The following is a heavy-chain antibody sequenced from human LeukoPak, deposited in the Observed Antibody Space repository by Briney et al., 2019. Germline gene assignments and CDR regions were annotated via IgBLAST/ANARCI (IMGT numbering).Heavy chain of an antibody. CDR3: AKGEVGYCSSTSCYAHMDV. Sequence: PGGSLRLSCAASGFTFSSYAMNWVRQAPGKGLEWVSAISGSGGSTYYADSVKGRFTISRDNSKNTLYLQMNSPRAEDTAVYYCAKGEVGYCSSTSCYAHMDVWGKGTTVTVSS. CDR1: GFTFSSYA. J-gene: IGHJ6*03. D-gene: IGHD2-2*01. V-gene: IGHV3-23*01. CDR2: ISGSGGST.